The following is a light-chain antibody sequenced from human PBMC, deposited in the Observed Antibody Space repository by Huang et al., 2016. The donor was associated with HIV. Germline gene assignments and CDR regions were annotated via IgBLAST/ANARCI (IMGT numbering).Light chain of an antibody. CDR3: QQYYSTLT. Sequence: DIVMTQSPDSLAVSLGERATINCKSSQSVLYSSNNKNYLAWYQQKPGQPPKRLIYWAATRESGVPDRFSGSGSVTDFTLTISSLQAEDVAVYYCQQYYSTLTFGGGTKVEIK. CDR1: QSVLYSSNNKNY. J-gene: IGKJ4*01. V-gene: IGKV4-1*01. CDR2: WAA.